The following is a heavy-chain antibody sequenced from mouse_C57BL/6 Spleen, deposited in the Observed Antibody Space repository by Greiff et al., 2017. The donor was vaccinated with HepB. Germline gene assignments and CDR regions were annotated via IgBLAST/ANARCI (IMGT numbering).Heavy chain of an antibody. CDR3: ERVYYGSSYVRYYFDY. V-gene: IGHV1-42*01. CDR2: INPSTGGT. J-gene: IGHJ2*01. D-gene: IGHD1-1*01. Sequence: EVQLQQSGPELVKPGASVKISCKASGYSFTGYYMNWVKQSPEKSLEWIGEINPSTGGTTYNQKFKAKATLTVDKSSSTAYMQLKSLTSEDSAVYYCERVYYGSSYVRYYFDYWGQGTTLTVSS. CDR1: GYSFTGYY.